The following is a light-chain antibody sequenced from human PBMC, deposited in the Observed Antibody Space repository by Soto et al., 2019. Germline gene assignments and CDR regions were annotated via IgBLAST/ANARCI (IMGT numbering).Light chain of an antibody. CDR1: QTISRW. Sequence: DTQMTQSPSTLSASVGDRVTITCRASQTISRWLAWYQQKPGKAPKLLIYDASTLESGVPSRFSGSASGTEFTLTISSLQPDDFATYGGQQYNTNSPRTRGQETKVDI. CDR3: QQYNTNSPRT. J-gene: IGKJ1*01. CDR2: DAS. V-gene: IGKV1-5*01.